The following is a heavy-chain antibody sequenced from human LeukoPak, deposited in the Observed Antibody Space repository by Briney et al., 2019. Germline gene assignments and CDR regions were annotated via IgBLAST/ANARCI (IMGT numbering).Heavy chain of an antibody. CDR1: GFTFSSYW. V-gene: IGHV3-7*01. D-gene: IGHD2-2*01. CDR2: IKQDGSEK. J-gene: IGHJ5*02. CDR3: ARDLYEDIVVVPAEFSP. Sequence: GGSLRLSCAASGFTFSSYWMSWVRQAPGKGLEWVANIKQDGSEKYYVDSVKGRFTISRDNAKNSLYLQMNSLRAEDTAVYYCARDLYEDIVVVPAEFSPWGQGTLVTVSS.